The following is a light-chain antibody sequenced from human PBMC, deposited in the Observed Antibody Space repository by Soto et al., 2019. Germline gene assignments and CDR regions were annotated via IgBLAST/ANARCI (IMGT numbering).Light chain of an antibody. V-gene: IGKV3-15*01. CDR2: GAS. J-gene: IGKJ1*01. Sequence: EIVMTQSAATLSVSPGERATLSCRASQSVSSNLAWYQQKPGQAPRLLIYGASARATGIPARFSGSGSGTEFTLTISSLQSEDFAVYYCQQYNNWPPSWTFGQGTRWIS. CDR3: QQYNNWPPSWT. CDR1: QSVSSN.